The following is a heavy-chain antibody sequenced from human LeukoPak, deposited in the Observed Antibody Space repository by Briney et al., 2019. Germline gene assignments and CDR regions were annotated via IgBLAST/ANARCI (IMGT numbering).Heavy chain of an antibody. CDR1: GGSFSGYY. V-gene: IGHV4-34*01. D-gene: IGHD1-26*01. J-gene: IGHJ4*02. Sequence: PSETLSLTCAVYGGSFSGYYWGWIRQPPGKGLEWIGEINHSGSTNYNPSLKSRVTISVDTSKNQFSLKLSSVTAADTAVYYCARVKVGATTAVGVDYWGQGTLVTVSS. CDR2: INHSGST. CDR3: ARVKVGATTAVGVDY.